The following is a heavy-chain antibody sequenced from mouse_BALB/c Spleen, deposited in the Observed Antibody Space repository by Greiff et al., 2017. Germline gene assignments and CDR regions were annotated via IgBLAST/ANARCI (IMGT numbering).Heavy chain of an antibody. V-gene: IGHV4-1*02. J-gene: IGHJ3*01. Sequence: EVKLMESGGGLVQPGGSLKLSCAASGFDFSRYWMSWVRQAPGKGLEWIGEINPDSSTINYTPSLKDKFIISRDNAKNTLYLQMSKVRAEDTALYYCARRGLRLGFAYWGQGTLVTVSA. D-gene: IGHD1-2*01. CDR2: INPDSSTI. CDR3: ARRGLRLGFAY. CDR1: GFDFSRYW.